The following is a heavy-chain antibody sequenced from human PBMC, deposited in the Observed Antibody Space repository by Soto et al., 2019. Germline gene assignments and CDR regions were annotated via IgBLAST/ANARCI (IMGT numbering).Heavy chain of an antibody. J-gene: IGHJ4*02. CDR1: GFTFSSYA. D-gene: IGHD6-19*01. V-gene: IGHV3-30*14. Sequence: QGQLVESGGGVVQPGRSLRLSCAASGFTFSSYAMHWVRRALGKGLEWVAAVSHDGKSGFYADSVSGRFTVSRDNSNNLVYLQMDRLRPEDTALFYCARLDKFNGGWSWGQGTAVTVSS. CDR2: VSHDGKSG. CDR3: ARLDKFNGGWS.